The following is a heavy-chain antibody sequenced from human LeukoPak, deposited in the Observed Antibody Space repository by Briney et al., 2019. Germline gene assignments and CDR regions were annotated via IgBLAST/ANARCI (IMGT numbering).Heavy chain of an antibody. V-gene: IGHV1-69*05. CDR3: ARAPDYGDYYYYYMDV. Sequence: SVKVSCKASGGTFSSYAISWVRQAPGQGLEWMGRIIPIFGTANYAQKFQGRVMITTDESTSTAYMELSSLRSEDTAVYYCARAPDYGDYYYYYMDVWGKGTTVTVSS. D-gene: IGHD4-17*01. J-gene: IGHJ6*03. CDR1: GGTFSSYA. CDR2: IIPIFGTA.